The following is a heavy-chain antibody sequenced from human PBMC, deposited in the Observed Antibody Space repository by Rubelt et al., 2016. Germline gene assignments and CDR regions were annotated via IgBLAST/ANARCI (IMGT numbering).Heavy chain of an antibody. D-gene: IGHD1-26*01. CDR3: ARDPRSYHAFDI. CDR1: GYTLTELS. V-gene: IGHV1-24*01. J-gene: IGHJ3*02. Sequence: QVQLVQSGAEVKKPGASVKVSCKVSGYTLTELSMHWVRQAPGNGLEWMGGFDPEDGETIYAQKFQGRVTITADKSTSTAYMELSSLRSEDTAVYYCARDPRSYHAFDIWGQGTMVTVSS. CDR2: FDPEDGET.